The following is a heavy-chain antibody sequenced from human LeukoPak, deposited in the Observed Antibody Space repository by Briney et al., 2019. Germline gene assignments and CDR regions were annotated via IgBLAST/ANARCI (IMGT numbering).Heavy chain of an antibody. CDR1: GYSFTDYC. V-gene: IGHV1-2*02. D-gene: IGHD3-3*01. J-gene: IGHJ5*02. CDR3: ASADFIDAGPYLIGP. Sequence: ASVKLSWTTAGYSFTDYCIHWVRQAPGQGLEWMGWINTKSARTSSARKFQGRVTLPRDPSTNTAYIDMACLTFDYTAIYFWASADFIDAGPYLIGPSGQGTLLTVSP. CDR2: INTKSART.